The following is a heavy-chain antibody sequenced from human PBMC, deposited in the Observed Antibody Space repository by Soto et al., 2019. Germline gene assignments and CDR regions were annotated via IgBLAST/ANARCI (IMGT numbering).Heavy chain of an antibody. CDR1: GFTFSTYW. V-gene: IGHV3-74*01. CDR3: ARSDWFDP. CDR2: IKSDGSST. J-gene: IGHJ5*02. Sequence: VGSLRLSCAASGFTFSTYWMHWVRQAPGKGLVWVSRIKSDGSSTTYADSVKGRFTISRDNAKNTLYLQMNSLRVEDTAVYYCARSDWFDPWGQGTLVTVSS.